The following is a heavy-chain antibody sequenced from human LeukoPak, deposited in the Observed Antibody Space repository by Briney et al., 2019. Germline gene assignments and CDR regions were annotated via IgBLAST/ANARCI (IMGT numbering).Heavy chain of an antibody. J-gene: IGHJ3*02. CDR1: GYTFTSYG. D-gene: IGHD2-2*01. CDR3: ARHLGGDIVVVPAARGTFDI. Sequence: GASVEVSCKASGYTFTSYGISWVRQAPGQGLEWMGWISAYNGNTNYAQKLQGRVTMTTDTSTSTAYMELRSLRSDDTAVYYCARHLGGDIVVVPAARGTFDIWGQGTMVTVSS. CDR2: ISAYNGNT. V-gene: IGHV1-18*01.